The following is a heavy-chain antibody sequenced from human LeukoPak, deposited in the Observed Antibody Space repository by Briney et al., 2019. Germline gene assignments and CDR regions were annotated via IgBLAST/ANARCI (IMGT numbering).Heavy chain of an antibody. Sequence: SETLSLTCTVSGGSISSSSYYWGWIRQPPGKGLEWIGSTYHSGSTYYNPSLKSRVTISVDRSKNQFSLKLSSVTAADTAVYYCARGSLFSGSPPGGYYFDYWGQGTLVTVSS. CDR2: TYHSGST. J-gene: IGHJ4*02. V-gene: IGHV4-39*07. CDR3: ARGSLFSGSPPGGYYFDY. D-gene: IGHD1-26*01. CDR1: GGSISSSSYY.